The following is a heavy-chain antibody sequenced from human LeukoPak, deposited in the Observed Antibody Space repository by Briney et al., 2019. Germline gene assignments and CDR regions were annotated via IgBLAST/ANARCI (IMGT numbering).Heavy chain of an antibody. CDR1: GFTFSSYS. V-gene: IGHV3-21*01. CDR3: AREMLAAVAAQS. J-gene: IGHJ5*02. D-gene: IGHD6-19*01. CDR2: ISSSRSYI. Sequence: PGGSLRLSCAASGFTFSSYSMNWVRQAPGKGLEWVSSISSSRSYIYYADSVKGRFTISRDNAKNSLYLQMNSLRAEDTAVYYCAREMLAAVAAQSWGQGTLVTVSS.